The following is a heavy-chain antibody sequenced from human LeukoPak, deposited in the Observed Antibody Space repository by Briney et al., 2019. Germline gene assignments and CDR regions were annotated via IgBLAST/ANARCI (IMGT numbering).Heavy chain of an antibody. CDR1: GFTFDDYA. Sequence: GGSLRLSCAASGFTFDDYAMHWVRQAPGKGLEWVSGISWNSGSIGYADSVKGRFTISRDNAKNSLYLQMNSLRAEDTALYYCAKSPYDFWSAKETPFDYWGQGTLVTVSS. V-gene: IGHV3-9*01. CDR2: ISWNSGSI. J-gene: IGHJ4*02. CDR3: AKSPYDFWSAKETPFDY. D-gene: IGHD3-3*01.